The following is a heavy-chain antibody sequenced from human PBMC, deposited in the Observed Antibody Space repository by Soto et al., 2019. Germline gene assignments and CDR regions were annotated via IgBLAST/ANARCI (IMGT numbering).Heavy chain of an antibody. Sequence: SETLSLTCTVSGGSISSGGYYWSWIRQHPGKGLEWIGYIYYSGSTYYNQPLKSRVTISVDTSKNQFSLNLRLVTAADTAVYYCARLRIATNNYKWFDPWGQGTLVTVSS. CDR1: GGSISSGGYY. J-gene: IGHJ5*02. V-gene: IGHV4-31*03. CDR3: ARLRIATNNYKWFDP. D-gene: IGHD2-21*01. CDR2: IYYSGST.